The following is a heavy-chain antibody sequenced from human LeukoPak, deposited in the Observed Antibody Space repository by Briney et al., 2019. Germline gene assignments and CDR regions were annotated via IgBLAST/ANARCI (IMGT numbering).Heavy chain of an antibody. D-gene: IGHD2-15*01. CDR2: IYYSGST. J-gene: IGHJ6*02. CDR1: GGSISSSSYY. Sequence: PSETLSLTCTVSGGSISSSSYYWGWIRQPPGKGLEWIGSIYYSGSTNYNPSLKSRVTISVDTSKNQFSLKLSSVTAADTAVYYCAREENCSGGSCYSSYYYGMDVWGQGTTVTVSS. CDR3: AREENCSGGSCYSSYYYGMDV. V-gene: IGHV4-39*07.